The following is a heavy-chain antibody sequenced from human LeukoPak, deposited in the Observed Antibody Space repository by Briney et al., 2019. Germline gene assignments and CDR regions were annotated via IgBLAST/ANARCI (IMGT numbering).Heavy chain of an antibody. Sequence: GGSLRLSCAASGFTFSSYEMNWVRQAPGKGLEWVLHISTSGNIIHYADSVKGRFTISRDNAKNSLYLQMNSLRTEDTALYFCARDATTEIGTVYMDVWGKGTTVTISS. J-gene: IGHJ6*03. V-gene: IGHV3-48*03. CDR3: ARDATTEIGTVYMDV. D-gene: IGHD1-1*01. CDR2: ISTSGNII. CDR1: GFTFSSYE.